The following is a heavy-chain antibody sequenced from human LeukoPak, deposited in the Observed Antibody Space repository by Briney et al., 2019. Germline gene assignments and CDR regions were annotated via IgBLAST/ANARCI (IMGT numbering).Heavy chain of an antibody. CDR1: EYTFTGYF. J-gene: IGHJ4*02. Sequence: GASVKVSCKASEYTFTGYFMHWVRQAPGHGLEWMGWINPNNGGTNYAQKLQGRVTMTTDTSTSTAYMELRSLRSDDTAVYYCARDGKAGGAGYWGQGTLVTVSS. CDR3: ARDGKAGGAGY. D-gene: IGHD6-13*01. CDR2: INPNNGGT. V-gene: IGHV1-2*02.